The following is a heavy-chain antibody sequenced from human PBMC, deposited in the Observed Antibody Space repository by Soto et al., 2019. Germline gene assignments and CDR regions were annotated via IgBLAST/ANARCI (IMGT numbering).Heavy chain of an antibody. CDR2: IIPIFGTA. J-gene: IGHJ4*02. CDR3: ASSSVADAYFDY. Sequence: GASVKVSCKASGGTFSSYAISWVRQAPGQGLEWMGGIIPIFGTANYAQKFQGRVTITADKSTSTAYMELSSLRSEDTAVYYCASSSVADAYFDYWGQGTLVTVSS. CDR1: GGTFSSYA. D-gene: IGHD6-19*01. V-gene: IGHV1-69*06.